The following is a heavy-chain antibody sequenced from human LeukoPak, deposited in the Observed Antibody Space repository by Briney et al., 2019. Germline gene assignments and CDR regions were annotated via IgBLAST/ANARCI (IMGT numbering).Heavy chain of an antibody. D-gene: IGHD3-9*01. CDR3: AREANYDILTGYYGIFDY. V-gene: IGHV1-18*01. CDR2: ISAYNGNT. J-gene: IGHJ4*02. Sequence: ASVKVSCKASGYTFTSYGISWVRLPPGPGLGWMGWISAYNGNTNYAQKLPGRVTMTTDTSTSTAYMELRSLRSDDTAVYYCAREANYDILTGYYGIFDYWGQGTLVTVSS. CDR1: GYTFTSYG.